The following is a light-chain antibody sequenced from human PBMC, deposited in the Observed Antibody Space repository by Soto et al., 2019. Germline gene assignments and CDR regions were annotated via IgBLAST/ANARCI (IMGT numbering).Light chain of an antibody. J-gene: IGLJ3*02. CDR1: SSNIGSNY. CDR2: RNN. CDR3: AAWDDSLSGLHWV. Sequence: QSVLTQPPSASGTPGQRVTISCSGSSSNIGSNYVYWYQQLPGTAPKLLIYRNNQRPSGVPDRFSGSKSGTSASLAISGLRSEDEADYYCAAWDDSLSGLHWVFGGGTKVTVL. V-gene: IGLV1-47*01.